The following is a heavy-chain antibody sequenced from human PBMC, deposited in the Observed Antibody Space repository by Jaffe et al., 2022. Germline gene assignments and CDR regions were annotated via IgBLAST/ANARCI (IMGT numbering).Heavy chain of an antibody. V-gene: IGHV3-9*01. Sequence: EVQLVESGGGLVQPGRSLRLSCAASGFTFDDYAMHWVRQAPGKGLEWVSGISWNSGSIGYADSVKGRFTISRDNAKNSLYLQMNSLRAEDTALYYCAKDQTFNCGGDCCLDYWGQGTLVTVSS. CDR2: ISWNSGSI. J-gene: IGHJ4*02. CDR1: GFTFDDYA. CDR3: AKDQTFNCGGDCCLDY. D-gene: IGHD2-21*01.